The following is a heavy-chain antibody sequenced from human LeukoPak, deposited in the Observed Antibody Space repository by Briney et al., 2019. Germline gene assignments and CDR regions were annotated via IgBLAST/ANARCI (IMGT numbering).Heavy chain of an antibody. Sequence: GGSLRLSCAASGFTFSSSAMSWVRQAPGRGLEWVSTISGSGGATYYADSVKGRFTISSDNSKNTLYLQMNSLRAEDTAVYYCAKDRPIFKDWGQGTQVTVPT. V-gene: IGHV3-23*01. CDR1: GFTFSSSA. J-gene: IGHJ4*02. CDR2: ISGSGGAT. CDR3: AKDRPIFKD.